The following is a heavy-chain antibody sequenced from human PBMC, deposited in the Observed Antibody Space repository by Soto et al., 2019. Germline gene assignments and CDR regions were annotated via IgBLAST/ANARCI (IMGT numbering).Heavy chain of an antibody. V-gene: IGHV4-31*02. Sequence: LSLTCAVSGASIDNNGYSWTWIRQHPGKGLELIGTNNNRADTYYNPSLKSRLTISLDTSQNHFSLRLNAVTAADTAIYYCARGGSGWKALNWFDPWGQGIMVTVSS. CDR2: NNNRADT. D-gene: IGHD6-19*01. J-gene: IGHJ5*02. CDR3: ARGGSGWKALNWFDP. CDR1: GASIDNNGYS.